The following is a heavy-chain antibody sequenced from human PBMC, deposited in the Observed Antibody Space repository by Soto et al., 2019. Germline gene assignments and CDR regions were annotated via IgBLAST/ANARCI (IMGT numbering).Heavy chain of an antibody. Sequence: GASVKVSCKASGYTFTGYYMHWVRQAPGQGLEWMGWINPNSGGTNYAQKFQGWVTMTRDTSISTAYMELSRLRSDDTAVYYCARTTSYYDFWSGLSPDYYYGMDVSGQGTTVTVS. CDR3: ARTTSYYDFWSGLSPDYYYGMDV. J-gene: IGHJ6*02. D-gene: IGHD3-3*01. CDR1: GYTFTGYY. V-gene: IGHV1-2*04. CDR2: INPNSGGT.